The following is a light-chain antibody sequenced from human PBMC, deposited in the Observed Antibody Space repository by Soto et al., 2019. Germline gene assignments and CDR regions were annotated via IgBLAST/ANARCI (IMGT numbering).Light chain of an antibody. CDR3: QQYNNWWT. Sequence: EIVMTQSPATLSLSPLEKATLSCRASQSVNSNLAWYQQKPGQAPRLLIYDAFNRATDIPARFSGSGSGTDFTLTISSLQSEDFAVYYCQQYNNWWTFGQGTKVDI. V-gene: IGKV3D-15*01. CDR1: QSVNSN. CDR2: DAF. J-gene: IGKJ1*01.